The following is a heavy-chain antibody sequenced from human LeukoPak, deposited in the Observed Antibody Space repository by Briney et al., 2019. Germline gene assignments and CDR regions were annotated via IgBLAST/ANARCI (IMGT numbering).Heavy chain of an antibody. J-gene: IGHJ6*03. V-gene: IGHV4-34*01. CDR2: LNLGGST. Sequence: SETLSLTCAVYGGSFRVYYWAGIAQPPGRGWSWLGELNLGGSTNYNPSLKSRVTISVDTSKNQFSLKLSSVTAADTAVYYCARDMNGYSYVGYYYYYYMDVWGKGTTVTVSS. D-gene: IGHD5-18*01. CDR1: GGSFRVYY. CDR3: ARDMNGYSYVGYYYYYYMDV.